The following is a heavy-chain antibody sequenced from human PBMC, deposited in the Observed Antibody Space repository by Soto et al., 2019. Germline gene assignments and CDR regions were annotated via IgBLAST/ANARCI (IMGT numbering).Heavy chain of an antibody. J-gene: IGHJ4*02. CDR2: INGDGTSV. D-gene: IGHD5-18*01. CDR1: GFTFSTFW. CDR3: VRDRDTYGLNFFDY. Sequence: PVGSLRLSCDTSGFTFSTFWMHWVRQAPGKGLVWVSRINGDGTSVNYADSVKGRFTISRDNAKNTVYLQMNRLRAEDTAVYFCVRDRDTYGLNFFDYWGQGTLVTV. V-gene: IGHV3-74*01.